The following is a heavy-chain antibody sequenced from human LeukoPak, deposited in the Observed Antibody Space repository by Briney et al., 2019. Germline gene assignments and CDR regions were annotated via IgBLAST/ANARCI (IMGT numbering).Heavy chain of an antibody. J-gene: IGHJ5*02. CDR1: GYTFSGYY. CDR2: INPNSGDT. CDR3: ARVSSYCSSTSCWNWFDP. Sequence: GASVKVSCKASGYTFSGYYLHWIRLAPGQGLEWMGWINPNSGDTNYAQKFQGRLIMTRDTSISTAYMELSRLRSDDTAVYYCARVSSYCSSTSCWNWFDPWGQGTLVTVSS. V-gene: IGHV1-2*02. D-gene: IGHD2-2*01.